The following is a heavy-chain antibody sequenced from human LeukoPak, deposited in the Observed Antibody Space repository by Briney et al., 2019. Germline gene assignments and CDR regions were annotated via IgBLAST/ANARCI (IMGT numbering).Heavy chain of an antibody. D-gene: IGHD6-13*01. Sequence: PGGSLRLSCEASGFSVSSNDMSWVRQAPGKGLECVSVIDRGGSTFHADSVKGRFTISRDNSKNTLYLQMNSLRVEDTAEFYCAKRVGYGYGMDVWGQGTTVTVSS. J-gene: IGHJ6*02. V-gene: IGHV3-53*01. CDR2: IDRGGST. CDR3: AKRVGYGYGMDV. CDR1: GFSVSSND.